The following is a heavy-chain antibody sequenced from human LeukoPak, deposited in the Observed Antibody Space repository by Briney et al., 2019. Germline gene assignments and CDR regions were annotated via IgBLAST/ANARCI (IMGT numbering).Heavy chain of an antibody. Sequence: SETLSLTCAVYGGSFSGYYWSWIRQPPGKGLEWIGYIYYTGSTNYNPSLKSRVTIPVDTSKNQFSLKLSSVTAADTAVYYCARDRPGGSSLDYWGRGTLVTVSS. D-gene: IGHD6-13*01. V-gene: IGHV4-59*01. CDR3: ARDRPGGSSLDY. J-gene: IGHJ4*02. CDR1: GGSFSGYY. CDR2: IYYTGST.